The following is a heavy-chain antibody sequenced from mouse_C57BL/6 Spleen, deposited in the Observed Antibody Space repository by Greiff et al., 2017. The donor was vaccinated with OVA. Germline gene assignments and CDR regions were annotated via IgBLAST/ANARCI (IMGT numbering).Heavy chain of an antibody. CDR2: IDPSDSYT. D-gene: IGHD2-10*01. CDR1: GYTFTSYW. J-gene: IGHJ2*01. Sequence: QVQLQQPGAELVRPGTSVKLSCKASGYTFTSYWMHWVKQRPGQGLEWIGVIDPSDSYTNYNQKFKGKATLTVDTASSTAYMQLSSRTSEDFAVYYCARGEAYYGKGFDYWGQGTTLTVSS. CDR3: ARGEAYYGKGFDY. V-gene: IGHV1-59*01.